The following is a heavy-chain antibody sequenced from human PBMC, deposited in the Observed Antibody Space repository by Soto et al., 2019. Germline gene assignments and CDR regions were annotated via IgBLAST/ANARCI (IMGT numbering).Heavy chain of an antibody. CDR1: GGSISRGGYY. J-gene: IGHJ4*02. D-gene: IGHD4-17*01. V-gene: IGHV4-31*03. CDR3: ARSPEATVTAFDY. Sequence: QVQLQESGPGLVKPSQTLSLTCTVSGGSISRGGYYWIWIRQHPGKGLEWIGYIYYSGSTYYNPSLKSRVTISVDTSKNQFSLKLSSVTAADTAVYYCARSPEATVTAFDYWGQGTLVTVSS. CDR2: IYYSGST.